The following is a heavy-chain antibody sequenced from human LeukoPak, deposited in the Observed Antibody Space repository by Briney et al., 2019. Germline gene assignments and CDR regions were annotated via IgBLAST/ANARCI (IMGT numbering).Heavy chain of an antibody. V-gene: IGHV1-2*02. CDR2: TNPNSGGT. Sequence: ASVQVSCQASGYTFTGYYMHWVRQAPGQGLEWMGWTNPNSGGTNHAQKFEGRVTMTRDTSISPAYFSLGRLGSEDTAVDLLSRDKPVAGHFDYWGQGTLVTVSS. CDR3: SRDKPVAGHFDY. J-gene: IGHJ4*02. CDR1: GYTFTGYY. D-gene: IGHD6-19*01.